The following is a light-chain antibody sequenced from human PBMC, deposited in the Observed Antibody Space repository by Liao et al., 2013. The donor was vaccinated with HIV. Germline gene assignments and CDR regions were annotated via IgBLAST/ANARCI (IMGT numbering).Light chain of an antibody. V-gene: IGLV3-21*04. CDR1: NIESKS. CDR3: QVWDSSSNHYV. J-gene: IGLJ1*01. Sequence: SYELTQPPSVSVAAGKTATITCGGNNIESKSVQWYQQKPGQAPMLVIYYDSDRPSGIPERFSGSNSGDTATLIISRVEAGDEADYYCQVWDSSSNHYVFGTGTKVTVL. CDR2: YDS.